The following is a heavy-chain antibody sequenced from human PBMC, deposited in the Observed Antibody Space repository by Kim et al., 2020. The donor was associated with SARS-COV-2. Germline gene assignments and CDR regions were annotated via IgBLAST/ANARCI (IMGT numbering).Heavy chain of an antibody. CDR2: IYYSGST. D-gene: IGHD6-19*01. CDR1: GGSISSYY. V-gene: IGHV4-59*01. CDR3: ARHVPTTVAAPTDAFDI. J-gene: IGHJ3*02. Sequence: SETLSLTCTVSGGSISSYYWSCIRQPPGKGLEWIGYIYYSGSTKNNPSLKSRVTISVDTSKNQFSLKLSSVTAADTAVYYCARHVPTTVAAPTDAFDIWGRGTMVTVSS.